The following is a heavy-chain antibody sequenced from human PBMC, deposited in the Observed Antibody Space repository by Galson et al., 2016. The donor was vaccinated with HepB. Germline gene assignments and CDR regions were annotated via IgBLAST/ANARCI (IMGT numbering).Heavy chain of an antibody. Sequence: SVKVSCKASGYIFTSSGISWMRQAPGQGLEWVGWSNLYDGTINYARKFQGRVSLTTDTSTSTAYMELRSLRFDDTAVYYWARDWDFNMDVWGKGTTVTVSS. CDR1: GYIFTSSG. D-gene: IGHD1-26*01. CDR2: SNLYDGTI. V-gene: IGHV1-18*04. CDR3: ARDWDFNMDV. J-gene: IGHJ6*03.